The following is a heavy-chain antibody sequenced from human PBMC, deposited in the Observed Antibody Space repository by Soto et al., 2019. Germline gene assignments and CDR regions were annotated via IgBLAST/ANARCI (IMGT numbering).Heavy chain of an antibody. Sequence: PGESLKISCKGSGYSFTSYWISWVRQMPGKGLEWMGRIDPSDSYTNYSPSFQGHVTISADKSISTAYLQWSSLKASDTAMYYCARQEGEQWLVVFPSKYYYGMDVWGQGTTVTVSS. CDR1: GYSFTSYW. D-gene: IGHD6-19*01. CDR2: IDPSDSYT. J-gene: IGHJ6*02. CDR3: ARQEGEQWLVVFPSKYYYGMDV. V-gene: IGHV5-10-1*01.